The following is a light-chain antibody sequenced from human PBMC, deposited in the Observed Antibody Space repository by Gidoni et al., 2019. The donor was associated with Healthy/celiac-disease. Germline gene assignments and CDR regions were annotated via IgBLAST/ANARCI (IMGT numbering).Light chain of an antibody. CDR2: GAA. V-gene: IGKV3-15*01. CDR3: QQYNNWPRT. J-gene: IGKJ1*01. Sequence: EIVMTQSPATLSVSPGERATISCRASQSVSSNLAWYQQKPGQAPRLLISGAATRATGIPARFSGSGSGTEFTLTISSLQSEDFAVYYCQQYNNWPRTFGQGTKVEIK. CDR1: QSVSSN.